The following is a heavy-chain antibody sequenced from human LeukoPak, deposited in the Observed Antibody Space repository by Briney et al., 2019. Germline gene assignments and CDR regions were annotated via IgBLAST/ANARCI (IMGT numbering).Heavy chain of an antibody. D-gene: IGHD2-2*01. CDR2: IYYSGST. CDR3: ARRGGFYPGAVVPAATTRYYFDY. V-gene: IGHV4-39*01. Sequence: PSETLSLTCTVSGGSISSYYWGWIRQPPGKGLEWIGSIYYSGSTYYNPSLKSRVTISVDTSKNQFSLKLSSVTAADTAVYYCARRGGFYPGAVVPAATTRYYFDYWGQGTLVTVSS. CDR1: GGSISSYY. J-gene: IGHJ4*02.